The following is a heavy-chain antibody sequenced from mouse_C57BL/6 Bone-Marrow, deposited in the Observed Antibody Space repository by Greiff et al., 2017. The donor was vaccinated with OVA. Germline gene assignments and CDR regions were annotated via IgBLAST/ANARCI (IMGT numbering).Heavy chain of an antibody. Sequence: QVQLQQSGAELVRPGASVKLSCKASGYTFTDYYINWVKQRPGQGLEWIARIYPGSGNTYYNEKFKGKATLTAEKSSSTAYMQLSSLTSEDSAVYFCAGFYYDYDGDYWGQGTTLTVSS. CDR2: IYPGSGNT. V-gene: IGHV1-76*01. D-gene: IGHD2-4*01. CDR1: GYTFTDYY. CDR3: AGFYYDYDGDY. J-gene: IGHJ2*01.